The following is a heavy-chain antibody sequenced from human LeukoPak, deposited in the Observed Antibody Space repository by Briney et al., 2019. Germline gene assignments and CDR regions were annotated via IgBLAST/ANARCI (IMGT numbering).Heavy chain of an antibody. D-gene: IGHD1-1*01. CDR2: IYYSGSI. V-gene: IGHV4-59*01. Sequence: SETLSLTCTVSGGSISTYYWSWIRQPPGKGLEWIGYIYYSGSINCNPSLKGRVTISVDTSKNQFSLKLSSVTAADTAVYYCARGERLGGDYWGQGTLVTVSS. CDR1: GGSISTYY. CDR3: ARGERLGGDY. J-gene: IGHJ4*02.